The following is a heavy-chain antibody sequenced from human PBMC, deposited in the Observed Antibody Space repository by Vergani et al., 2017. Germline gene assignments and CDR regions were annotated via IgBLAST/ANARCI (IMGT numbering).Heavy chain of an antibody. CDR2: IIPILGIA. J-gene: IGHJ4*02. Sequence: QVQLVQSGAEVKKPGSSVKVSCKASGGTFSSYTISWVRQAPGQGLEWMGRIIPILGIANYAQKFQGRVTITADKSTSTAYMELSSLRSEDTAVYYCAREKNDFWSGTFDYWGQGTLVTVSS. CDR3: AREKNDFWSGTFDY. D-gene: IGHD3-3*01. CDR1: GGTFSSYT. V-gene: IGHV1-69*09.